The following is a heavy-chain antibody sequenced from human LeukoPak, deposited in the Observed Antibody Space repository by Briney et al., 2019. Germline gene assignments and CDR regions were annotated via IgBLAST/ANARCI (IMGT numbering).Heavy chain of an antibody. Sequence: PGGSLRLSCAASGFTFSSYAMSWVRQAPGKGLEWVSAISGSGGSTYYADSVKGRFTISRDNSKNTLYLQMNSLRAEDTAVYYCARENLYYDFWSGYYKPPSYYYYGMDVWGQGTTVTVSS. CDR2: ISGSGGST. V-gene: IGHV3-23*01. J-gene: IGHJ6*02. CDR1: GFTFSSYA. D-gene: IGHD3-3*01. CDR3: ARENLYYDFWSGYYKPPSYYYYGMDV.